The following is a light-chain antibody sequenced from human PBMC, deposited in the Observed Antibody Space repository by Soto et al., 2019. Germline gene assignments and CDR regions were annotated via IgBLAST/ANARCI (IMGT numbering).Light chain of an antibody. CDR1: QSVNDNH. CDR2: TTS. CDR3: QQYGSSLSIT. Sequence: EIVLTQSPGTLSLSPGERATLSCRASQSVNDNHLAWYQQKPGQAPRLLIYTTSNRATGIPDRFSGSGSGTDFILTISRLEPEDFAVYYCQQYGSSLSITFGQGTRLEIK. J-gene: IGKJ5*01. V-gene: IGKV3-20*01.